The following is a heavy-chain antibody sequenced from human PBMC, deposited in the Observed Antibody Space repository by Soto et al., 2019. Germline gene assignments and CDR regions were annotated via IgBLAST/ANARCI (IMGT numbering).Heavy chain of an antibody. CDR1: GFTFSTYA. Sequence: LRLSFATSGFTFSTYAMSWVRQAPGKGLEWVSTISGSGGTTYYADSVKGRFTISRDNSKNTLYLQMNSLKAEDTAIFYCARHSVGYQLLYNWFDPWGQGTLVTVSS. CDR2: ISGSGGTT. CDR3: ARHSVGYQLLYNWFDP. D-gene: IGHD2-2*01. V-gene: IGHV3-23*01. J-gene: IGHJ5*02.